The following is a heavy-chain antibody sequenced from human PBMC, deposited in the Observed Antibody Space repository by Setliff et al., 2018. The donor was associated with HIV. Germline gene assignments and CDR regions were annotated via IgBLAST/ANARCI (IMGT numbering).Heavy chain of an antibody. CDR1: GGSIISYY. CDR2: IYTSGTT. Sequence: SETLSLTCTVSGGSIISYYWSWIRQPAGKGLEWIGRIYTSGTTNYDPSLKSRVTMSVDTSKNQFSLRLSSVTAADTAVYYCARGGGYYYESSGCPTWYYFDYWGQGTPVTVSS. D-gene: IGHD3-22*01. V-gene: IGHV4-4*07. J-gene: IGHJ4*02. CDR3: ARGGGYYYESSGCPTWYYFDY.